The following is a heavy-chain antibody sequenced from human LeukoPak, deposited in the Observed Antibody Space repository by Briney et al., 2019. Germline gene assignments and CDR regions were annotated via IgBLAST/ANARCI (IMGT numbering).Heavy chain of an antibody. V-gene: IGHV3-11*06. Sequence: PGGSLRLSCAASGFTFSDYYMSWIRQAPGKGLEWVSYISSSSSYTSYADSVKGRFTISRDNAKNSLYLQMNSLRAEDTAVYYCARGGFCTGTSCSPSAPAPYYYYGMDVWGQGTTVTVSS. CDR1: GFTFSDYY. CDR3: ARGGFCTGTSCSPSAPAPYYYYGMDV. D-gene: IGHD2-2*01. CDR2: ISSSSSYT. J-gene: IGHJ6*02.